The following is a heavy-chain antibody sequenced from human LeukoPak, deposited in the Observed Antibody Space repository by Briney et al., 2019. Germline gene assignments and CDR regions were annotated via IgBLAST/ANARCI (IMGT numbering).Heavy chain of an antibody. CDR2: ISWNGGSI. CDR3: ARDLTVSSSWSRGYYGMDV. J-gene: IGHJ6*02. CDR1: GFTFDDYA. D-gene: IGHD6-13*01. Sequence: PGGSLRLSCAASGFTFDDYAMHWVRQAPGKGLEWVSGISWNGGSIGYADSVKGRFTISRDNSKNTLYPQMNSLRAEDTAVYYCARDLTVSSSWSRGYYGMDVWGQGTTVTVSS. V-gene: IGHV3-9*01.